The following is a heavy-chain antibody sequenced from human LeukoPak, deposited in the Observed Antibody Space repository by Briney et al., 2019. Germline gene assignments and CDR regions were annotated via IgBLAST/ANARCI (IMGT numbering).Heavy chain of an antibody. V-gene: IGHV1-8*01. CDR3: AIRTPVDIVATLGERVKKGLDY. D-gene: IGHD5-12*01. J-gene: IGHJ4*02. CDR1: GYTFTSYD. Sequence: ASVKVSCKASGYTFTSYDINWLRQATGQGLEWMGWMNPNSGNTGYAQKLQGRVTMTRNTSISTAYMELSSLRSEDTAVYYCAIRTPVDIVATLGERVKKGLDYWGQGTLVTVSS. CDR2: MNPNSGNT.